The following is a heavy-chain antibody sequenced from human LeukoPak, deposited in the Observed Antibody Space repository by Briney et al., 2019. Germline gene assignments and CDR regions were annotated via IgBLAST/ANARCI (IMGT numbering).Heavy chain of an antibody. D-gene: IGHD4-17*01. CDR3: ARSRCPHFDY. J-gene: IGHJ4*02. CDR2: INHSGST. CDR1: GGSFSGYY. V-gene: IGHV4-34*01. Sequence: SETLSLTCAVYGGSFSGYYWSWIRQPPGKGLEWIGEINHSGSTNYNPSLKSRVTISVDTSKKQFSLKLSSVTAADTAVYYCARSRCPHFDYWGQGTLVTVSS.